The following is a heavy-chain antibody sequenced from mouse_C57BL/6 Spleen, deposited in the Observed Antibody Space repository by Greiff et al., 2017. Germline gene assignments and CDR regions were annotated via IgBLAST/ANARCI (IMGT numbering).Heavy chain of an antibody. D-gene: IGHD2-3*01. CDR1: GYTFTDYE. Sequence: VQLQQSGAELVRPGASVTLSCKASGYTFTDYEMHWVKQTPVHGLEWIGAIDPETGGTAYNQKFKGKAILTADKSSSTAYMELRSLTSEDSAVYYCTRGDGYYPYYYAMDYWGQGTSVTVSS. V-gene: IGHV1-15*01. CDR2: IDPETGGT. CDR3: TRGDGYYPYYYAMDY. J-gene: IGHJ4*01.